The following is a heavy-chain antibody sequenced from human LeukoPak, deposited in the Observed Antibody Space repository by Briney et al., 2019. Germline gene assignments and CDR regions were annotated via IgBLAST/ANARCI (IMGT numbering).Heavy chain of an antibody. V-gene: IGHV4-30-4*08. CDR3: ARARSCTGGKCFRSFDY. Sequence: SETLSLTCTVSGGSISSGDYYWSWIRQPPGKGLEWIGYINYSGTTYYNPSLKSRITISVDTSKSQFSLRPTSVSAADTAVYYCARARSCTGGKCFRSFDYWGKGTLVTVS. CDR2: INYSGTT. D-gene: IGHD2-8*02. CDR1: GGSISSGDYY. J-gene: IGHJ4*02.